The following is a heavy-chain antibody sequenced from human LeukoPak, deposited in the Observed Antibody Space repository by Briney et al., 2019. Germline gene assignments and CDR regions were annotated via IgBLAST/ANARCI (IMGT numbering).Heavy chain of an antibody. CDR2: IYPGDSDT. CDR3: ARQHFTTRAYADNWYDP. Sequence: GESLKISCKGSGYSFTSYWIGWVRQMPGKGLEWMGIIYPGDSDTRYSPSFQRQVTISADKSISTAYLQWSSLKASDTAMYYCARQHFTTRAYADNWYDPWGQGTVVVVSS. J-gene: IGHJ5*02. CDR1: GYSFTSYW. V-gene: IGHV5-51*01. D-gene: IGHD3-16*01.